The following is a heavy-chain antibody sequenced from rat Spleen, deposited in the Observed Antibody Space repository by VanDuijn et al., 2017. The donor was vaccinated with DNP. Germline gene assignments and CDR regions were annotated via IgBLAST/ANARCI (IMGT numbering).Heavy chain of an antibody. CDR3: AKIYDGYYGYYFDY. CDR1: GFTFSSFA. CDR2: ITSGGSNT. J-gene: IGHJ2*01. D-gene: IGHD1-12*03. V-gene: IGHV5-29*01. Sequence: EVQLVESGGGLVQPGRSLKVSCVASGFTFSSFAMAWVRQAPKKGLEWVATITSGGSNTYYPDSVKGRFTISRDNAKSTLYLQMDSLRSEDTATYYCAKIYDGYYGYYFDYWGQGVMVTVSS.